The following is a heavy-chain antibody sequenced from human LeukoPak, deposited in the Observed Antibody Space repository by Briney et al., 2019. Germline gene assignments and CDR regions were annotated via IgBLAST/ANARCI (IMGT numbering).Heavy chain of an antibody. CDR3: VEDVDDSSGLLYYFDY. Sequence: GGSLRLSCSASGFTFSSYAMHWVRQAPGKGLEYVSAISSNGGSTYYADSVKGRFTISRDNSKNTLYLQMSSLRAEDTAVYYCVEDVDDSSGLLYYFDYWGQGTLVTVSS. V-gene: IGHV3-64D*09. D-gene: IGHD3-22*01. CDR1: GFTFSSYA. J-gene: IGHJ4*02. CDR2: ISSNGGST.